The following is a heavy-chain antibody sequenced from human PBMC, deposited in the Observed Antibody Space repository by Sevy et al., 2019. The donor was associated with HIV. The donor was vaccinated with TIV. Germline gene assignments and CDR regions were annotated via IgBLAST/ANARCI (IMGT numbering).Heavy chain of an antibody. CDR2: MKEDGSER. CDR1: GFTFSSYW. V-gene: IGHV3-7*01. Sequence: GGSLRLSCAASGFTFSSYWMSWVRQAPGKGLEWVATMKEDGSERNYVDSVKGRFTISRDNPKNSLYRQMNSLRAEDTAVYYCVREGVGGYSYSLDCWGQGTLVTVSS. J-gene: IGHJ4*02. D-gene: IGHD5-18*01. CDR3: VREGVGGYSYSLDC.